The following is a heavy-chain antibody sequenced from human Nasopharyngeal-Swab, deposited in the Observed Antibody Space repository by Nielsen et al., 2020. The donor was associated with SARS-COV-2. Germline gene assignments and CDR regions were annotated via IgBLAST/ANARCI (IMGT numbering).Heavy chain of an antibody. Sequence: SETLSLTCTVSGGSISSYFWSWIRRPPGKGLEWIGYISHSGITDYNPSFQSRATISIDTSRNHFSLKLTSVTAADTAVYYCAREVVGGLVDSWGQGTLVTVSS. D-gene: IGHD1-26*01. CDR1: GGSISSYF. CDR2: ISHSGIT. CDR3: AREVVGGLVDS. J-gene: IGHJ4*02. V-gene: IGHV4-59*01.